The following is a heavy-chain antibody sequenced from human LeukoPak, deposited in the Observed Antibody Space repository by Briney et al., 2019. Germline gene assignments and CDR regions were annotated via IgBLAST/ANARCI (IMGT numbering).Heavy chain of an antibody. CDR2: ISWNSGSI. CDR3: AKSRAGTLDV. CDR1: GFTFDDYA. J-gene: IGHJ6*02. V-gene: IGHV3-9*01. Sequence: GGSLRLSCAASGFTFDDYATHWVRQAPGKGLEWVSGISWNSGSIGYADSVKGRFTISRDNAKNSLYLQMNSLRAEDTALYYCAKSRAGTLDVWGQGTTVTVSS. D-gene: IGHD6-19*01.